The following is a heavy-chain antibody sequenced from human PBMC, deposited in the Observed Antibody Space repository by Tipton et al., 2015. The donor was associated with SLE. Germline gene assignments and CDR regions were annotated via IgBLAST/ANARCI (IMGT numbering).Heavy chain of an antibody. CDR2: INLNSGGT. V-gene: IGHV1-2*02. Sequence: QVQLVQSGAEVKKPGASVKVSCKASGYTFSDYYMHWVRQAPGQGLEWMGWINLNSGGTNYAQKFQGRVTMTRDTSISTAYMDLSSLRSDDTAVYYCSRVSTEVDNSGWNWFDPWGQGTLVTVSS. D-gene: IGHD5-12*01. CDR1: GYTFSDYY. CDR3: SRVSTEVDNSGWNWFDP. J-gene: IGHJ5*02.